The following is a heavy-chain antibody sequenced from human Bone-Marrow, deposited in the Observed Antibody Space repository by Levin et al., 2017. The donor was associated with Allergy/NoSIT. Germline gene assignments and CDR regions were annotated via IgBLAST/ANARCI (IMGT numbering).Heavy chain of an antibody. CDR1: GGTFSTYA. Sequence: VASVKVSCKASGGTFSTYAIGWVRQAPGQGLEWMGEITPMFATPKYAQKFQGRVTISADESTSTAYMELSSLRSEDTALYFCARDRNGMDVWGQGTMVTVSS. V-gene: IGHV1-69*13. CDR2: ITPMFATP. CDR3: ARDRNGMDV. J-gene: IGHJ6*02.